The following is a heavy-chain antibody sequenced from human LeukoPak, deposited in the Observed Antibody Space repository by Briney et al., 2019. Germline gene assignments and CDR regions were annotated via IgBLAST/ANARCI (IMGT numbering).Heavy chain of an antibody. CDR3: VFPYWQDLDH. D-gene: IGHD2-15*01. J-gene: IGHJ4*02. V-gene: IGHV3-48*02. CDR1: GFTFRSHS. CDR2: ISSSGSTI. Sequence: GGSLRLSCAASGFTFRSHSMQWVCQAPGKGLEWVSHISSSGSTIYYADSVKGRFTISRDNAKESLYLQMSSLRDEDTAVYYCVFPYWQDLDHWGQGTLVTVSS.